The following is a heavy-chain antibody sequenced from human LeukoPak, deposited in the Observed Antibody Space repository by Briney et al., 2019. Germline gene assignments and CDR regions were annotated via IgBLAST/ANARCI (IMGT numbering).Heavy chain of an antibody. CDR3: ARTTRSWYEDNDAFDI. CDR1: AYTFTIYT. CDR2: INAGNGNT. J-gene: IGHJ3*02. D-gene: IGHD6-13*01. Sequence: ASVKVSCKASAYTFTIYTIHWVRQAPGQRLEWMGWINAGNGNTRYSQNFLGRVTITRDTSATTAYMELSSLRSEDTAVYYCARTTRSWYEDNDAFDIWGQGTTVTVSS. V-gene: IGHV1-3*01.